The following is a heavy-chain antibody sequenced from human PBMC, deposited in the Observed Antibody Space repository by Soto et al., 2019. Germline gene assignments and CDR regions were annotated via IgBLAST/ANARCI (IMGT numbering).Heavy chain of an antibody. Sequence: QITLKESGPTLVKPTQTLALNCTFSGFSFNTRGVGVAWIRQPPGKAREWLAVTYWDDDRRYRPSLTDRLTMTTDSSTNQVVLTMTNMDPVDTGTYYCAHLVACRLSCAYWGQGSLVTVSS. CDR3: AHLVACRLSCAY. D-gene: IGHD2-21*01. CDR1: GFSFNTRGVG. V-gene: IGHV2-5*02. CDR2: TYWDDDR. J-gene: IGHJ1*01.